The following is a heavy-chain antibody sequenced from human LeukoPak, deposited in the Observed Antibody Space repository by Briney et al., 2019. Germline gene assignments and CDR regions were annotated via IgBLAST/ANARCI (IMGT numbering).Heavy chain of an antibody. D-gene: IGHD2-15*01. J-gene: IGHJ4*02. CDR1: GGSISTSNWS. Sequence: PSETLSLTCTVSGGSISTSNWSWGWIRQPPGRGREWIGTIYYSGNTYYNQSLKSRVTISVDTSKNQFSLRLTSVTAAYTAVYHCARFGYVAAVDVWGQGTPVTVSS. CDR2: IYYSGNT. CDR3: ARFGYVAAVDV. V-gene: IGHV4-39*01.